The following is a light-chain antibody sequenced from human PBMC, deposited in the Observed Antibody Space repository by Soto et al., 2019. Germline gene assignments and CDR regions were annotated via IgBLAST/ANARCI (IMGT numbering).Light chain of an antibody. CDR1: SSNIGSTT. CDR3: AAWDGTLNGYV. CDR2: KTD. J-gene: IGLJ1*01. V-gene: IGLV1-44*01. Sequence: QSLLTQPPSASGTPGQRVTISCSGGSSNIGSTTASWFQILPGTAPKLLITKTDRRPSGVPDRFSGSKSGTSGSLAISGLQSEDEAEYYCAAWDGTLNGYVFGTGTKSPS.